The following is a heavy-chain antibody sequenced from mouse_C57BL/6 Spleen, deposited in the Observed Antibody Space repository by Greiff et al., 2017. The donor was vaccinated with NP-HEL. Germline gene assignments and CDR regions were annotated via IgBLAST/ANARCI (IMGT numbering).Heavy chain of an antibody. CDR3: VRTYYGNYDAMDY. Sequence: DVKLLESGGGLVQPKGSLKLSCAASGFSFNTYAMNWVRQAPGKGLEWVARIRSKSNNYATYYADSVKDRFTISRDDSESMLYLQMNNLKTEDTAMYYCVRTYYGNYDAMDYWGQGTSVTVSS. V-gene: IGHV10-1*01. D-gene: IGHD2-10*01. CDR2: IRSKSNNYAT. J-gene: IGHJ4*01. CDR1: GFSFNTYA.